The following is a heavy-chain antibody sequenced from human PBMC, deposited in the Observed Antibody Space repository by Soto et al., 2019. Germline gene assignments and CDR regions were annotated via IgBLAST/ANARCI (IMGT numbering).Heavy chain of an antibody. D-gene: IGHD2-2*01. Sequence: QMHLQESGSGLVKPSQTLSLTCAVSGGSLSSSAYSWSWIRQPPGKGLEWIGFIYQSGSTYYNRTLKSRVTMSLDRPKNTFSLQLSSVTAADTAVYYCARPLLCYDMDGFFRDNAFDIWGEATMVTASS. CDR1: GGSLSSSAYS. J-gene: IGHJ3*02. CDR2: IYQSGST. CDR3: ARPLLCYDMDGFFRDNAFDI. V-gene: IGHV4-30-2*01.